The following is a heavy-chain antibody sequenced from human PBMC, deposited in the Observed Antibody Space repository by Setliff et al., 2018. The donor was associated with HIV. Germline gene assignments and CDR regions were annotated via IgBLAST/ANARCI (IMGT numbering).Heavy chain of an antibody. D-gene: IGHD3-10*01. CDR3: AREENYGSGSPKEYYFDY. Sequence: SVKVSCKASGGTFSSYAISWVRQAPGRGLEWMGGIIPILGIANYAQKFQGRVTITADESTSTAYMELSSLRSEDSAVYYCAREENYGSGSPKEYYFDYWGQGTLVTVSS. CDR1: GGTFSSYA. V-gene: IGHV1-69*10. J-gene: IGHJ4*02. CDR2: IIPILGIA.